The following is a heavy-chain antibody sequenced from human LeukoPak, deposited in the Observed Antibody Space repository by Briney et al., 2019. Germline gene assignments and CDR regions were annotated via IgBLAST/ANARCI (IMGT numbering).Heavy chain of an antibody. CDR1: GFTFSSYS. D-gene: IGHD2-2*01. J-gene: IGHJ4*02. CDR2: ISSSGSTI. V-gene: IGHV3-48*04. CDR3: ARGIYCSSTSCYDSSPFDY. Sequence: GGSLRLSCAASGFTFSSYSMNWVRQAPGKGLEWVSYISSSGSTIYYADSVKGRFTISRDNAKNSLYLQMNSLRAEDTAVYYCARGIYCSSTSCYDSSPFDYWGQGTLVTVSS.